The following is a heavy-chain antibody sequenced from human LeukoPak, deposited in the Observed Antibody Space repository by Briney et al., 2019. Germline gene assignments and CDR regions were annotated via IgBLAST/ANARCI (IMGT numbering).Heavy chain of an antibody. CDR3: ARGIRGKCSGGSCYTSYNWFDP. CDR1: GFTFSSYA. CDR2: ISRSGGST. J-gene: IGHJ5*02. Sequence: GGSLRLSCAAPGFTFSSYAMSWVRHPPVKGLEWVSAISRSGGSTYYADSVKGRFTISRDNSKNTLYLQMNSLRAEDTAVYYCARGIRGKCSGGSCYTSYNWFDPWGQGTLVTVSS. D-gene: IGHD2-15*01. V-gene: IGHV3-23*01.